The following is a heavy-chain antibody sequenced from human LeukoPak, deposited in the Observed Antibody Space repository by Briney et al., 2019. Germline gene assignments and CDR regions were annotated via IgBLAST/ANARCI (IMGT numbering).Heavy chain of an antibody. V-gene: IGHV3-23*01. J-gene: IGHJ4*02. CDR2: ISGSGGST. CDR1: GFTFSSYA. D-gene: IGHD4-17*01. Sequence: GGSLRLSCAASGFTFSSYAVSWVRQAPGKGLEWVSAISGSGGSTYYADSVKGRFTISRDNSKNTLYLQMNSLRAEDTAVYYCAKSDDYGDQSLDYWGQGTLVTVSS. CDR3: AKSDDYGDQSLDY.